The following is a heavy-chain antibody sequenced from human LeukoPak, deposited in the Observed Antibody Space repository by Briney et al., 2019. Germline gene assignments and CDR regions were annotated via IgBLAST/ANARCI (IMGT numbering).Heavy chain of an antibody. CDR1: GGSISSYY. D-gene: IGHD3-3*01. CDR3: ARGTYDFWSPQRLTRFDP. V-gene: IGHV4-59*12. CDR2: IYYSGST. J-gene: IGHJ5*02. Sequence: SETLSLTCTVSGGSISSYYWSWIRQPPGKGLEWIGYIYYSGSTNYNPSLKSRVSISVDTSKNQFSLKLSSVTAADTAVYYCARGTYDFWSPQRLTRFDPWGQGTLVTVSS.